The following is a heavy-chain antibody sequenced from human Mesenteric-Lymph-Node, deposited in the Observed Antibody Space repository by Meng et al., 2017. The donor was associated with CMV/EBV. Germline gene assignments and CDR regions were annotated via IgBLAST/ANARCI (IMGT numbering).Heavy chain of an antibody. CDR3: ARGPPYYGSGSYYNPYFDY. CDR1: GYTFTGYY. J-gene: IGHJ4*02. V-gene: IGHV1-2*02. CDR2: INPNSGGT. D-gene: IGHD3-10*01. Sequence: ASVKVSCKASGYTFTGYYMHWVRQAPGQGLEWMGWINPNSGGTNYAQKFQGRVTMTRDTSISTAYMELGRLRSDDTAVYYCARGPPYYGSGSYYNPYFDYWGQGTLVTVSS.